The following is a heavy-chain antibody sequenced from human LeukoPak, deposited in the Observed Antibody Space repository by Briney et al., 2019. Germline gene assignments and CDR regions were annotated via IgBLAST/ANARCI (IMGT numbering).Heavy chain of an antibody. V-gene: IGHV4-34*01. CDR3: ARVDGSCSGGSCPSGNWFDP. J-gene: IGHJ5*02. D-gene: IGHD2-15*01. CDR2: INHSGST. CDR1: GGSFSGYY. Sequence: SETLSLTCAVYGGSFSGYYWSWIRQPPGKGLEWIGEINHSGSTNYNPSLKSRVTISVDTSKNQFSLNVSSVTAADTAVYYCARVDGSCSGGSCPSGNWFDPWGQGTLVTVSS.